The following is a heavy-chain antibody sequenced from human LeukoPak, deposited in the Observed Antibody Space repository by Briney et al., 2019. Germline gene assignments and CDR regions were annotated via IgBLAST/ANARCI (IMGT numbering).Heavy chain of an antibody. CDR1: GYTFTSYD. D-gene: IGHD3-3*01. CDR3: ARVPPSGDPFDP. CDR2: MNPNSGNT. Sequence: ASVKVSCKASGYTFTSYDINWVRQATGQGLEWMGWMNPNSGNTGYAQKFQGRVTITRNTSTSTAYMELSSLRSEDTAVYYCARVPPSGDPFDPWGQGTLVTVSS. V-gene: IGHV1-8*03. J-gene: IGHJ5*02.